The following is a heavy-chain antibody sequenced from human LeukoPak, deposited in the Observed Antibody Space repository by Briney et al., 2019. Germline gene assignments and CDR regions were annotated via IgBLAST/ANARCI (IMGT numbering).Heavy chain of an antibody. Sequence: GESLKISCRASGYSFTSHWIAWVRQMPGKGLEWMGIIYPGDSDTRYSPSFQGQVTISADKSISTAYLQWSSLKASDTAMYYCARPEKEMAVDYWGQGTLVTVSS. J-gene: IGHJ4*02. CDR2: IYPGDSDT. CDR3: ARPEKEMAVDY. D-gene: IGHD5-24*01. CDR1: GYSFTSHW. V-gene: IGHV5-51*01.